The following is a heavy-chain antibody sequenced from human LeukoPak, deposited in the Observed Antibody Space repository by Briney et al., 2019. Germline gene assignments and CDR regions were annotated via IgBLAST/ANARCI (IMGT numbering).Heavy chain of an antibody. CDR1: GGSISSYY. CDR2: IYYSGST. V-gene: IGHV4-4*07. CDR3: ARGVREKNRGFLLYYYYYYMDV. J-gene: IGHJ6*03. Sequence: SETLSLTCTVSGGSISSYYWSWIRQPAGKGLEWIGRIYYSGSTNYNPSLKSRVTISVDTSKNQFSLNLSSVTAADTAVYYCARGVREKNRGFLLYYYYYYMDVWGKGTTVAISS. D-gene: IGHD3-10*01.